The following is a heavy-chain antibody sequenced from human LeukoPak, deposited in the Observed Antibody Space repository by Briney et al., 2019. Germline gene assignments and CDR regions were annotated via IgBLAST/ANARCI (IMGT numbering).Heavy chain of an antibody. CDR3: ARDWFLVDY. CDR2: ISSSSSYI. D-gene: IGHD3-22*01. CDR1: GFTFSDHY. J-gene: IGHJ4*02. Sequence: GGSLRLSCAGSGFTFSDHYMSWIRQAPGKGLEWVSSISSSSSYIYYADSVKGRFTISRDNAKNSLYLQMNSLRAEDTAVYYCARDWFLVDYWGQGTLVTVSS. V-gene: IGHV3-11*06.